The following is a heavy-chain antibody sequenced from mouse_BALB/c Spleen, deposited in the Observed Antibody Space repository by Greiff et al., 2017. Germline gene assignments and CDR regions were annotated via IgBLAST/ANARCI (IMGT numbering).Heavy chain of an antibody. V-gene: IGHV5-4*02. CDR3: ASWCSMFTAYAMDD. D-gene: IGHD2-2*01. Sequence: EVQVVESGGGLVKPGGSLKLSCAASGFTFSDYYMDWVRQTPEKGLEWVATIRDGGSYTYYPDSVKGRFTISRDNAKDKLYLQMSSLKSGDTAMYSGASWCSMFTAYAMDDWGAGTSVTVSS. CDR1: GFTFSDYY. J-gene: IGHJ4*01. CDR2: IRDGGSYT.